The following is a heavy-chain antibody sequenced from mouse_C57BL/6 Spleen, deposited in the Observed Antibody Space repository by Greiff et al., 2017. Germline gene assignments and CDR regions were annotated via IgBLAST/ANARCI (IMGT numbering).Heavy chain of an antibody. V-gene: IGHV5-16*01. D-gene: IGHD1-1*02. Sequence: EVQGVASEGGLVQPGSSMKLSCTASGFTFSDYYMAWVRQVPEKGLEWVANINYDGSSTYYLDSLKSRFIISRDNAKNILYLQMSSLKSEDTATYYCAREVMAAWYFDVWGTGTTVTVSS. J-gene: IGHJ1*03. CDR2: INYDGSST. CDR3: AREVMAAWYFDV. CDR1: GFTFSDYY.